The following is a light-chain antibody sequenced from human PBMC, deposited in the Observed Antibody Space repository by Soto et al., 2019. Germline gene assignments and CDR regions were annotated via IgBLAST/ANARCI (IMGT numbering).Light chain of an antibody. CDR3: QQYGNSRGT. J-gene: IGKJ1*01. V-gene: IGKV3-20*01. CDR2: GAS. CDR1: QSVSTSY. Sequence: DIVLTQSPGTLSLPPGDRATLPCRASQSVSTSYLAWYQQKPGQAPRLLIYGASSRATGIPDRFSGSGSGTDFTLTISGLEPEDFAVYYCQQYGNSRGTFGQGTKWIS.